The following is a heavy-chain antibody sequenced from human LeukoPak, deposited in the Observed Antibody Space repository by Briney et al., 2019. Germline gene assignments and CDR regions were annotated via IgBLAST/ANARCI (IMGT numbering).Heavy chain of an antibody. J-gene: IGHJ6*04. CDR3: ASLYGSGSYSNYYYYYGMDV. Sequence: PGGPLRLSCAACGFTFSSCCMQWVRRAPGKALVWVSRINSDGRSTSYAHSVKGRFTISRDNAKNTLYLQMNSLKAERTAVYYCASLYGSGSYSNYYYYYGMDVWGKGTTVTVSS. D-gene: IGHD3-10*01. CDR1: GFTFSSCC. V-gene: IGHV3-74*01. CDR2: INSDGRST.